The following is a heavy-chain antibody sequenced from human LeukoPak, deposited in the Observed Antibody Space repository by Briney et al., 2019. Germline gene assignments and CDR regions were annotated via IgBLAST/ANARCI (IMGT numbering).Heavy chain of an antibody. D-gene: IGHD6-19*01. J-gene: IGHJ4*02. CDR3: ARAHSGWYDY. Sequence: PGGSLRLSCAASGFTFSSYSMDWVRQAPGKGLEWVSSISSSSSYIYYADSVKGRFTISRDNAKNSLYLQMNSLRAEDTAVYYCARAHSGWYDYWGQGTLVTVSS. CDR2: ISSSSSYI. CDR1: GFTFSSYS. V-gene: IGHV3-21*01.